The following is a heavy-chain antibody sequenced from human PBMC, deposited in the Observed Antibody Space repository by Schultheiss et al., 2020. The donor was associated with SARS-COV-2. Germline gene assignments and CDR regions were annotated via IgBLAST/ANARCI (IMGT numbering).Heavy chain of an antibody. CDR2: ISWNSGSI. V-gene: IGHV3-9*01. CDR3: AIDLDY. J-gene: IGHJ4*02. CDR1: GFTFDDYA. Sequence: GGSLRLSCAASGFTFDDYAMHWVRQAPGKGLEWVSGISWNSGSIGYADSVKGRFTISRDNSKNTLYLQMNSLRAEDTAVYYCAIDLDYWGQGTLVTVSS.